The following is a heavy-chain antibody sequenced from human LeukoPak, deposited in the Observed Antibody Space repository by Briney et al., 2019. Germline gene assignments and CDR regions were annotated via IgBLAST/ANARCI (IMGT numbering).Heavy chain of an antibody. D-gene: IGHD2-15*01. V-gene: IGHV3-23*01. CDR2: ISGSGGST. Sequence: GGSLRLSCAASGFTFSSYAMSWVRQAPGKGLEWVSAISGSGGSTYYADSVKGRFTISRDNSKNTLYLQMNSLRAEDTAVYYCATRPKHVGPKPPYYYYYYMDVWGKGTTVTVSS. J-gene: IGHJ6*03. CDR3: ATRPKHVGPKPPYYYYYYMDV. CDR1: GFTFSSYA.